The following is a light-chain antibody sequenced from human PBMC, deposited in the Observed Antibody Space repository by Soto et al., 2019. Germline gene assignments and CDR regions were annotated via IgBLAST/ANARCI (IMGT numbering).Light chain of an antibody. V-gene: IGKV3-20*01. CDR3: QQYGSSPPFT. CDR1: HSVSSSY. CDR2: GAS. Sequence: EIVLTQSPGTLSLSPGERATLSCRASHSVSSSYLGWYQQKPGQAPRLLIYGASGRATGIPDRFSGSGSGTDFTLPISRLEPEDFAVYYCQQYGSSPPFTFGPGTKVDIK. J-gene: IGKJ3*01.